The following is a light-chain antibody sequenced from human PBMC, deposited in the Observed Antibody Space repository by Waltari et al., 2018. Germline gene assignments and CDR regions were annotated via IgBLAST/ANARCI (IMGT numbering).Light chain of an antibody. CDR3: QTGGHGTWV. CDR2: VNSDGSH. Sequence: QLVLTQSPSASASLGASVTPTCTLSSGHINNVIDCLQQRPEKGPRYLMKVNSDGSHNKGDEIPDRFSGSSSGTERYLTISSLQSEDEADYFCQTGGHGTWVFGGGTKLTVL. CDR1: SGHINNV. V-gene: IGLV4-69*01. J-gene: IGLJ3*02.